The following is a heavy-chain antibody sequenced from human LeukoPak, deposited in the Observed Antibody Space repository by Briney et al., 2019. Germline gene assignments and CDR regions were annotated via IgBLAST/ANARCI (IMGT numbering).Heavy chain of an antibody. Sequence: SQTLSLTCTVSGGSISSGSYYWSWIRQPAGKGLEWIGRIYTSGSTNYNPSLKSRVTISVDTSKNQFSLKLSSVTAADTAVYYCARDSEDPGYYYGSGLTYYYYYYMDVWGKGTTVTISS. CDR2: IYTSGST. D-gene: IGHD3-10*01. CDR1: GGSISSGSYY. V-gene: IGHV4-61*02. CDR3: ARDSEDPGYYYGSGLTYYYYYYMDV. J-gene: IGHJ6*03.